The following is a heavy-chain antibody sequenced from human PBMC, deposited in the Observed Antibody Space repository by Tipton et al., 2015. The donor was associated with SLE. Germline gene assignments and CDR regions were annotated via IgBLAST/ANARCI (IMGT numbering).Heavy chain of an antibody. CDR2: INPNSGGT. CDR3: TRGGRRYYYGSGSSPPLDY. CDR1: GYSFTDYS. Sequence: QLVQSGAEVKKTGASVKVSCKASGYSFTDYSIHWVRQAPGQGLEWMGLINPNSGGTNYAQKFQGRVTMTRDTSISTAYMELSRLRSDDTAVYYCTRGGRRYYYGSGSSPPLDYWGQGTLVTVSS. D-gene: IGHD3-10*01. J-gene: IGHJ4*02. V-gene: IGHV1-2*02.